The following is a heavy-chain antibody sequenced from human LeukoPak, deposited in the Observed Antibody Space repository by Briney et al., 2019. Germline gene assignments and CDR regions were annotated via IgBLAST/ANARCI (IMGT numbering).Heavy chain of an antibody. D-gene: IGHD6-19*01. V-gene: IGHV3-30*02. CDR1: GFTFSNFG. CDR2: IRYDGSNK. Sequence: GGSLRLSCAASGFTFSNFGIHWVRQASGKGLEWVAFIRYDGSNKYYADSVKGRFTISRDNSKNTLYLQMNSLRAEDTAVYYCAKDFSWGSSGWYSLYWGQGTLVTVSS. J-gene: IGHJ4*02. CDR3: AKDFSWGSSGWYSLY.